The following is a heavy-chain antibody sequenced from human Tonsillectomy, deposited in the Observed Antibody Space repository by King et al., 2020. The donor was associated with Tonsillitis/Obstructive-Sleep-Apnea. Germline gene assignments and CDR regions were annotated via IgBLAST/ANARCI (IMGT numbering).Heavy chain of an antibody. CDR1: GGSFRGYY. D-gene: IGHD1-26*01. CDR3: ARARTSEATYEYYYNGMDV. J-gene: IGHJ6*02. Sequence: VQLQQWGAGLLKPSETLSLTCAVSGGSFRGYYWSWIRQPPGKGLEWIGEINHSGSTNNNPSLKSRVTISVDTSKNQFSLNLSSVTAADTAVYYCARARTSEATYEYYYNGMDVWGQGTTSPSP. CDR2: INHSGST. V-gene: IGHV4-34*01.